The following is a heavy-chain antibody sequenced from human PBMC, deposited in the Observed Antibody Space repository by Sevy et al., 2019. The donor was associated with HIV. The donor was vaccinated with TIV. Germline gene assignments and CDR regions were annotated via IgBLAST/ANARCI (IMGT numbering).Heavy chain of an antibody. CDR1: GGSISNYY. CDR2: IYDSGST. J-gene: IGHJ3*02. D-gene: IGHD3-22*01. V-gene: IGHV4-59*01. Sequence: SETLSLTCTVSGGSISNYYWSWIRQPPGKGLEWIANIYDSGSTNYNPSLKSRVTISVDTFKNQFSLKLRSVTAADTAMYYGAGGDGLYFDGSVYYPDGAFDIWGQGTMVTVSS. CDR3: AGGDGLYFDGSVYYPDGAFDI.